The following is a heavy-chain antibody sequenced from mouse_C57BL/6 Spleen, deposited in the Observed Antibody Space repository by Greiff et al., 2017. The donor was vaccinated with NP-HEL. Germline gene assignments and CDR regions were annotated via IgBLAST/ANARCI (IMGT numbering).Heavy chain of an antibody. CDR3: ARRPRGYFDY. Sequence: QVQLKQPGAELVKPGASVKLSCKASGYTFTSYWMHWVKQRPGQGLEWIGMIHPNSGSTNYNEKFKSKATLTVDKSSSTAYMQLSSLTSEDSAVYYCARRPRGYFDYWGQGTTLTVSS. CDR1: GYTFTSYW. CDR2: IHPNSGST. J-gene: IGHJ2*01. V-gene: IGHV1-64*01.